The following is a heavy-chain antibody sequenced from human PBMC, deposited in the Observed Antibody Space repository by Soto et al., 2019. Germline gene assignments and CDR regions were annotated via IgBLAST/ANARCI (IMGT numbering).Heavy chain of an antibody. J-gene: IGHJ6*02. Sequence: QVQLVQSGAEVKKPGASVKVSCKLSGYTLTKLSMHWVRQAPGKGLEWMGGFDSEDGETIYAQKFQGRVTMTEDTSTDTAYMELSSLRSEDTAVYYCATSLYSSSGYFGTYYYSMDVWGQGTTVTVSS. D-gene: IGHD6-13*01. V-gene: IGHV1-24*01. CDR1: GYTLTKLS. CDR3: ATSLYSSSGYFGTYYYSMDV. CDR2: FDSEDGET.